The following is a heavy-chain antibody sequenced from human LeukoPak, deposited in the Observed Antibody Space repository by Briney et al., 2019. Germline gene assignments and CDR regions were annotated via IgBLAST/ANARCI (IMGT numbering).Heavy chain of an antibody. CDR2: IIPIFGTA. J-gene: IGHJ3*02. V-gene: IGHV1-69*05. D-gene: IGHD1-26*01. CDR3: ARDSGSYFGRAFDI. CDR1: GGTFSSYA. Sequence: ASVKVSCKASGGTFSSYAISWVRQAPGQGLEWMGGIIPIFGTANYAQKFQGRVTITTGESTSTAYMELSSLRSEDTAVYYCARDSGSYFGRAFDIWGQGTMVTVSS.